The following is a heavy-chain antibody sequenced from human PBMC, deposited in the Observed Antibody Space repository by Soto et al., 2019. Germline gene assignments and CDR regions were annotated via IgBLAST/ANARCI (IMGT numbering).Heavy chain of an antibody. CDR3: TGSWGYCISTSCYQSIYGMDV. D-gene: IGHD2-2*01. V-gene: IGHV3-73*01. CDR2: IRSKANSYAT. Sequence: GGFMRLTFAATGFTVSGSPMHWVPQASGKGLERVSRIRSKANSYATAYAASVKGRFTISRDDSKNTAYLQMNSLKTEDTAVYYCTGSWGYCISTSCYQSIYGMDVWGQGT. CDR1: GFTVSGSP. J-gene: IGHJ6*02.